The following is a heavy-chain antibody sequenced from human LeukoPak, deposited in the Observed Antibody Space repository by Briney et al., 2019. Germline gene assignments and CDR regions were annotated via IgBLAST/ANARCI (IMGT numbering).Heavy chain of an antibody. Sequence: SETLSLTCTVSGGSISSYYWSWIRQPPGKGLEWIGYIYYSGSTNYNPSLKSRVTISVDTSKNQFSLKLSSVTAADTAVYYCARLYGDYPNANWLNPWGQGTLVIVSS. D-gene: IGHD4-17*01. CDR1: GGSISSYY. J-gene: IGHJ5*02. CDR2: IYYSGST. V-gene: IGHV4-59*08. CDR3: ARLYGDYPNANWLNP.